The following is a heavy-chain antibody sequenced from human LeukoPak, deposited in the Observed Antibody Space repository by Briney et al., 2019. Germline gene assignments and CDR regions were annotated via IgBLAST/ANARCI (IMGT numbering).Heavy chain of an antibody. CDR1: GGSISSSSYY. V-gene: IGHV4-39*07. Sequence: SETLSLTCTVSGGSISSSSYYWGWIRQPPGKGLEWIGSIYYSGSTYYNPSLKSRVTISVDTSKNQFSLKLSSVTAADTAVYYCARGNYGECVYWGQGTLVTVSS. J-gene: IGHJ4*02. D-gene: IGHD4-17*01. CDR2: IYYSGST. CDR3: ARGNYGECVY.